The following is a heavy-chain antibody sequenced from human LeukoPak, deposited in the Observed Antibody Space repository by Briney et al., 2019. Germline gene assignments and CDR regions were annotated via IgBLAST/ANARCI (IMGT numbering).Heavy chain of an antibody. J-gene: IGHJ4*02. CDR1: GYTFTSNH. CDR3: ARSYIGATLYYFDY. CDR2: INPNSGGT. Sequence: ASVKVSCKASGYTFTSNHMHWVRQAPGQGLEWMGWINPNSGGTNYAQKFQGRVTMTRDTSISTAYMELSRLRSDDTAVYYCARSYIGATLYYFDYWGQGTLVTVSS. D-gene: IGHD5-12*01. V-gene: IGHV1-2*02.